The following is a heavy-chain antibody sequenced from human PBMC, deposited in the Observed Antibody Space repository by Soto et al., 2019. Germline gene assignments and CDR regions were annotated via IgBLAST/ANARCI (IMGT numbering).Heavy chain of an antibody. V-gene: IGHV3-30*18. CDR1: GFTFSSYG. CDR2: ISYDGSNK. J-gene: IGHJ3*02. CDR3: EKDKGDTTTDAFDI. Sequence: GGSLRLSCAASGFTFSSYGMHWVRQAPGKGLEWVAVISYDGSNKYYADSVKGRFTISRDNSKNTLYLQMKSLRAEDTAVYYCEKDKGDTTTDAFDIWGQGTMVTVSS. D-gene: IGHD2-21*02.